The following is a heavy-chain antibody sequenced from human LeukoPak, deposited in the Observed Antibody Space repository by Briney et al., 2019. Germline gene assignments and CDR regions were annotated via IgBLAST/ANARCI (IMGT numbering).Heavy chain of an antibody. Sequence: SQTLSLTCAISGAILSSNSATWNWIRQSPSRGLEWLGRTYYTSQWCNDYAVSVKSRITINPDTSKNQFSLQMNSVTPEDTAVYYCARSTGARFDPWGQGTLVTVSS. CDR3: ARSTGARFDP. CDR2: TYYTSQWCN. J-gene: IGHJ5*02. D-gene: IGHD3-10*01. CDR1: GAILSSNSAT. V-gene: IGHV6-1*01.